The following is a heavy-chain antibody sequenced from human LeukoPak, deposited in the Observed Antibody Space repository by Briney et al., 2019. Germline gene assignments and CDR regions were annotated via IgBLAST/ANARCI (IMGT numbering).Heavy chain of an antibody. J-gene: IGHJ4*02. V-gene: IGHV3-49*03. CDR1: GFTFGDYA. CDR2: IRSKAYGGTT. Sequence: GGSLRLSCTASGFTFGDYAMSWFRQAPGKGLEWVGFIRSKAYGGTTEYAASVKGRFTISRDDSKSIAYLQMNSLKTEDTAVYYCTRDRDFWSGYGVDYWGRGTLVTVSS. CDR3: TRDRDFWSGYGVDY. D-gene: IGHD3-3*01.